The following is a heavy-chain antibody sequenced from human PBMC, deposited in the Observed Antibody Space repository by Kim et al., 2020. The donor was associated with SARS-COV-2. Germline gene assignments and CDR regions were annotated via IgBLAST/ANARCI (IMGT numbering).Heavy chain of an antibody. V-gene: IGHV3-23*01. J-gene: IGHJ3*01. Sequence: YADSVRGRCTISRDNARNTVSLQMNSLRTEDTAIYYCAKWNSSGGNGAFDVWGLGTMVTVSS. CDR3: AKWNSSGGNGAFDV. D-gene: IGHD1-7*01.